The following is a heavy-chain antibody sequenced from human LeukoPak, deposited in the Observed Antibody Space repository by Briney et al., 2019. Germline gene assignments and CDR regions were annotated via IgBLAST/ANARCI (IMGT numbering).Heavy chain of an antibody. V-gene: IGHV4-31*11. CDR1: GGSFSGYY. J-gene: IGHJ5*02. CDR3: ANYGSGSYRFDP. D-gene: IGHD3-10*01. Sequence: SETLSLTCAVYGGSFSGYYWSWIRQHPGKGLEWIGYISYSGTTYYNPSLKSRVAISVDTSKNLFSLKLSSVTAADTAVYYCANYGSGSYRFDPWGQGTLVTVSS. CDR2: ISYSGTT.